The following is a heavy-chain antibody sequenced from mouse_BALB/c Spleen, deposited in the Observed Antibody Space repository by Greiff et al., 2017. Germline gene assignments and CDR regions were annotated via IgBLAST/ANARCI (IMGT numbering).Heavy chain of an antibody. CDR3: ARMGFTTADY. J-gene: IGHJ2*01. CDR2: IDPANGNT. D-gene: IGHD1-2*01. Sequence: VQLKHSGAELVKPGASVKLSCTASGFNIKDTYMHWVKQRPEQGLEWIGRIDPANGNTKYDPKFQGKATITADTSSNTAYLQLSSLTSEDTAVYYCARMGFTTADYWGQGTTLTVSS. CDR1: GFNIKDTY. V-gene: IGHV14-3*02.